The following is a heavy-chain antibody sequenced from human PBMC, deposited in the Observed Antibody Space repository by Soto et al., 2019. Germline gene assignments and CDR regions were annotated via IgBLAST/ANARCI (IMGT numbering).Heavy chain of an antibody. Sequence: PSETLSLTCTVSGGSISSGGYYWSWIRQHPGKGLEWIGYIYYSGSTYYNPSLKSRVTISVDTSKNQFSLKLSSVTAADTAVYYCARDMFRSSSKDNCFDPWGQGTLVTVSS. CDR1: GGSISSGGYY. CDR3: ARDMFRSSSKDNCFDP. CDR2: IYYSGST. J-gene: IGHJ5*02. V-gene: IGHV4-31*03. D-gene: IGHD6-6*01.